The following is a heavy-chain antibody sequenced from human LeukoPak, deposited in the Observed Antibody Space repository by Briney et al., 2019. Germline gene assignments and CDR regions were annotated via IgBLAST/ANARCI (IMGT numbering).Heavy chain of an antibody. Sequence: SETLSLTCTASGCSISSHYWSWIRQPPGKGLEWIGYIYYSGSTNYNPSLKSRVTISVDTSKNQFSLKLSSVTAADTAVYYCARGGENYDILTGYYDYWGQGTLVTVSS. D-gene: IGHD3-9*01. J-gene: IGHJ4*02. CDR3: ARGGENYDILTGYYDY. CDR1: GCSISSHY. V-gene: IGHV4-59*11. CDR2: IYYSGST.